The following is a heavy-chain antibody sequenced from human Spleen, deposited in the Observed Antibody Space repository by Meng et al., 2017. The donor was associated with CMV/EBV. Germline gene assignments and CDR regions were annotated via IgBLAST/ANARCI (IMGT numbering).Heavy chain of an antibody. Sequence: TFSSDSMNWVRQAPGKGLEWVSSISSSSSYIYYADSVKGRFTISRDNAKNSLYLQMNSLRAEDTAVYYCARDLVAYCSSTSCGNIDYWGQGTLVTVSS. J-gene: IGHJ4*02. D-gene: IGHD2-2*01. CDR2: ISSSSSYI. V-gene: IGHV3-21*01. CDR1: TFSSDS. CDR3: ARDLVAYCSSTSCGNIDY.